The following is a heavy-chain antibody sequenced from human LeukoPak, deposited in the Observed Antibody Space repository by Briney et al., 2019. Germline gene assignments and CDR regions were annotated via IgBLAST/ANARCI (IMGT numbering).Heavy chain of an antibody. D-gene: IGHD2-2*01. Sequence: GGSLRLSCAASGFTFSSYWMSWVRQAPGKGLEWVANIKQDGSEKYYVDSVKGRFTISRDNAKNSLYPQMNSLRAEDTAVYYCARAGYCSSTSCYAVLYYYYYYMDVWGKGTTVTVSS. J-gene: IGHJ6*03. CDR2: IKQDGSEK. CDR1: GFTFSSYW. CDR3: ARAGYCSSTSCYAVLYYYYYYMDV. V-gene: IGHV3-7*01.